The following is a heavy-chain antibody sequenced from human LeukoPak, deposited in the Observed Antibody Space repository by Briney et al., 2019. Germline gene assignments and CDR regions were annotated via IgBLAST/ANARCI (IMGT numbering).Heavy chain of an antibody. V-gene: IGHV1-2*02. D-gene: IGHD4-17*01. J-gene: IGHJ4*02. CDR1: GYTFTGYY. CDR3: ARPRGYGDFFFDY. Sequence: ASVNDSCKASGYTFTGYYMHWVRQAPGQGLEGMGWINPNSGGTNYAQKFQGRVTMTRETSISTAYMELSRLRSDDTAVYYCARPRGYGDFFFDYWGQGTLVTVSS. CDR2: INPNSGGT.